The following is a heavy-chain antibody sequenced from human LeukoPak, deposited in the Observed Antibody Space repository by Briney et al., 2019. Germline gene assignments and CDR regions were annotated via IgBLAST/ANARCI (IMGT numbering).Heavy chain of an antibody. V-gene: IGHV5-51*01. CDR1: GYRFSSYW. CDR3: ARYQVPASRNYFDY. D-gene: IGHD2-2*01. CDR2: IYPGDSDT. J-gene: IGHJ4*02. Sequence: GESLKISCKGSGYRFSSYWIGWVRQMPGKGLEWMGIIYPGDSDTRYSPSFEGQVTISADKSISTAYLQWSSLKASDTAMYYCARYQVPASRNYFDYWGQGTLVTVSS.